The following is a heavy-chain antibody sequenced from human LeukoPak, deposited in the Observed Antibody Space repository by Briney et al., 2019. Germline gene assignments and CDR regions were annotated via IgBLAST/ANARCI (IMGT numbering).Heavy chain of an antibody. D-gene: IGHD6-19*01. V-gene: IGHV4-59*08. Sequence: PSETLSLTCTVSGGSISSYYWSWFRQPPGKGLEWIGYIYYSGSTNYNPSLKSRVTISVDTSKNQFSLKLSSVTAADTAVYYCARGRLDKQWPLTPLDYWGQGTLVTVSS. CDR1: GGSISSYY. CDR3: ARGRLDKQWPLTPLDY. J-gene: IGHJ4*02. CDR2: IYYSGST.